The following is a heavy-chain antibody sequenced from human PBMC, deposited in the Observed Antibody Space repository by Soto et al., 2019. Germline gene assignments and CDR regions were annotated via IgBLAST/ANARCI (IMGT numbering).Heavy chain of an antibody. CDR2: IYYSGST. Sequence: SETLSLTCTVSGGSISSGGYYWSWIRQHPGKGLEWIGYIYYSGSTYYNPSLKSRVTISVDTSKNQFSLKLSSVTAADTAVYYCARVRGAAAGRGSWFDPWGQGTLVTVSS. CDR3: ARVRGAAAGRGSWFDP. J-gene: IGHJ5*02. V-gene: IGHV4-31*03. CDR1: GGSISSGGYY. D-gene: IGHD6-13*01.